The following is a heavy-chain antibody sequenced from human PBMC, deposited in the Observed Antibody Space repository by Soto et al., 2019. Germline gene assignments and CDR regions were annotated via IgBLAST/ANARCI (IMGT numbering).Heavy chain of an antibody. J-gene: IGHJ4*02. CDR3: AREGNIVGATPFDY. CDR1: GFTFSSYA. Sequence: QVQLVESGGGVVQPGRSLRLSCVASGFTFSSYAMHWVRQAPGKGLEWVAVISYDGSNKYYADSVKGRFTISRDNSKNTLYLQMNSLRAEDTAVYYCAREGNIVGATPFDYWGQGTLVTVSS. V-gene: IGHV3-30-3*01. CDR2: ISYDGSNK. D-gene: IGHD1-26*01.